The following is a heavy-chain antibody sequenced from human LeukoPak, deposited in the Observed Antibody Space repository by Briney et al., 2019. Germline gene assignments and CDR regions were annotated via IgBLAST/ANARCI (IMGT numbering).Heavy chain of an antibody. J-gene: IGHJ4*02. V-gene: IGHV3-23*01. D-gene: IGHD6-13*01. Sequence: GGSLRLSCAASGFTFSSNTMSWVRQAPGRGLAWVSAIDGSGVTTFYADSVKGRFTISRDNSKNTLFLQMNSLRAEDTAIYYCTKRTPEYSSSWCLDYWGQGTLVTVSS. CDR1: GFTFSSNT. CDR2: IDGSGVTT. CDR3: TKRTPEYSSSWCLDY.